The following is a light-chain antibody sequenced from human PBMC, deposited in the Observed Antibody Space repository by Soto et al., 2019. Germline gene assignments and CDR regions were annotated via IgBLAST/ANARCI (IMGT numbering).Light chain of an antibody. V-gene: IGKV3-20*01. CDR1: RSLSNSS. CDR2: GAS. CDR3: QQYDSSPRQ. J-gene: IGKJ1*01. Sequence: EIVLTQAPATLSLSRGKRATLSCSASRSLSNSSLAWYQQKPGQAPRLLISGASSRAADIPDRFSGSGSRTDLPLTTNRLEPEDFAVDHCQQYDSSPRQLGQGT.